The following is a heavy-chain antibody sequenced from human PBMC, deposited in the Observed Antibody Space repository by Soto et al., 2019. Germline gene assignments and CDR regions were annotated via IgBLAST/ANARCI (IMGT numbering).Heavy chain of an antibody. J-gene: IGHJ4*02. CDR1: GYTLNTYG. CDR3: XRGTYFDY. CDR2: ISANNDHT. V-gene: IGHV1-18*01. Sequence: QVQLVQSGAEVKKPGASVKVSCKASGYTLNTYGITWVRQAPGQGLEWMGWISANNDHTNYPQKLQGRVTMTTDTXXXXXXXXXXXXXSXDTXXXXXXRGTYFDYWGQGTLVTVSS.